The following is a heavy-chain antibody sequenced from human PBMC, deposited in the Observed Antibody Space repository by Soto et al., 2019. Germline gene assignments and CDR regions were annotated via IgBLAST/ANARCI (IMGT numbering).Heavy chain of an antibody. V-gene: IGHV4-59*08. CDR1: GGSISGYY. J-gene: IGHJ5*02. D-gene: IGHD1-20*01. CDR2: IYNSGST. CDR3: ASLKVSKSHWFDP. Sequence: PFETLSLTCTVPGGSISGYYWIWMRQPPGKGLEWIGYIYNSGSTNYNPSLKSRVTISVDTSKNQFSLKLTSVTAADTAVYYCASLKVSKSHWFDPWGQGTLVTVSS.